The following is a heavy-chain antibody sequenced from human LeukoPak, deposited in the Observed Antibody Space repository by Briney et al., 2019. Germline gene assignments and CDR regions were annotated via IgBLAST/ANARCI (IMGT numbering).Heavy chain of an antibody. CDR1: GFSLSTRGMR. J-gene: IGHJ4*02. D-gene: IGHD6-19*01. Sequence: SGPTLVNPTQTLTLTCTFSGFSLSTRGMRVSWIRQSPGKALEWLSRIDWDEDKFYSTSLKTRLTISKDTSKNQVVLTMTNMDPVDTATYYCARIFTEYSSGWYVFDYWGQGTLVTVSS. V-gene: IGHV2-70*04. CDR2: IDWDEDK. CDR3: ARIFTEYSSGWYVFDY.